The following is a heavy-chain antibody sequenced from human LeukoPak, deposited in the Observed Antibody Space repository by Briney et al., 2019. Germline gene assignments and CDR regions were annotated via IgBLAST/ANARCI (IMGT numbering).Heavy chain of an antibody. V-gene: IGHV3-64*01. J-gene: IGHJ4*02. CDR2: MSSNGGTT. CDR3: ARVGDVGPFDY. D-gene: IGHD3-16*01. Sequence: GGSLRLSCAASGFTFSSYAMHWVRQAPGKGLEYVSAMSSNGGTTDYANSVKGRFTISRDNSKNTLYHQRGSLRTEDMAVYYCARVGDVGPFDYWGQGTLVTVSS. CDR1: GFTFSSYA.